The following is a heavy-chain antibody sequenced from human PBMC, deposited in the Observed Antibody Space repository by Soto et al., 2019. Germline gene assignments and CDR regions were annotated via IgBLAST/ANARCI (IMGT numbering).Heavy chain of an antibody. J-gene: IGHJ5*02. CDR3: TKADGGGDSSSWWYNWFDP. V-gene: IGHV3-15*01. Sequence: EVQLVESGGGLVKPGGSLRRSCTASGFTFGNAWMSWVRQAPGKGLEWVGRIKSKTDGGTTSYAAPVKGRFTISRDDSKNTLYLQMDSLKTDDTAVYYCTKADGGGDSSSWWYNWFDPWGQGTLVTVSS. CDR1: GFTFGNAW. D-gene: IGHD6-13*01. CDR2: IKSKTDGGTT.